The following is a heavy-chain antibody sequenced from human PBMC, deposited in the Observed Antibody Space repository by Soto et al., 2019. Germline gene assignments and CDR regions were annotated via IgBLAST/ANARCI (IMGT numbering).Heavy chain of an antibody. V-gene: IGHV3-21*01. CDR1: GFTFSAYS. J-gene: IGHJ6*02. CDR3: ARGGYYGLDV. CDR2: ISSGSAYI. Sequence: PGGSLRLSCAVSGFTFSAYSMNWVRQAPGKGLEWVSYISSGSAYIHYGDSVRGRFTISRDNAKNSLYLQMNSLRAEDTAVYYCARGGYYGLDVWGQGTTVTAP.